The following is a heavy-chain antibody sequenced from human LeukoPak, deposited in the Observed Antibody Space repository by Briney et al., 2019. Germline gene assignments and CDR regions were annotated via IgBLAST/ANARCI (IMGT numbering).Heavy chain of an antibody. CDR3: AKRGVVIRVILVGFHKEAYYFES. CDR1: GITLNNYD. D-gene: IGHD2-21*01. Sequence: GGSLRLSCAVSGITLNNYDMTWVRQAPGKGLEWVAGISDSGGSTKYADSVKGRFTISRDNPKNTLYLQMNSVRAEDTAVYFCAKRGVVIRVILVGFHKEAYYFESWGQGALVTVSS. CDR2: ISDSGGST. J-gene: IGHJ4*02. V-gene: IGHV3-23*01.